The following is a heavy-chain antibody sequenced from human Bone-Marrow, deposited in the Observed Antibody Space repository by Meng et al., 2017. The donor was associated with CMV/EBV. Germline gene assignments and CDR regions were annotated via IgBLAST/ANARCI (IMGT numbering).Heavy chain of an antibody. CDR1: GGSISSSSYY. D-gene: IGHD2-2*01. CDR2: IYYSGGT. CDR3: ARRKSTKYQLRSYYFDY. J-gene: IGHJ4*02. V-gene: IGHV4-39*07. Sequence: SETLSLTCTVSGGSISSSSYYWGWIRQPPGKGLEWSGSIYYSGGTYYNTSLKSRVTISVDTSKNQFSLKLSSVTAADTAVYYWARRKSTKYQLRSYYFDYWGQGTLVTVSS.